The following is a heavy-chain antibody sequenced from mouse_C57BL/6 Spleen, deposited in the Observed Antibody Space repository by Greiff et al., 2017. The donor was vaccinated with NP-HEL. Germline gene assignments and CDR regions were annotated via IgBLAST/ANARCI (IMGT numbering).Heavy chain of an antibody. CDR2: IDPSDSYT. CDR1: GYTFTSYW. D-gene: IGHD1-1*02. V-gene: IGHV1-69*01. Sequence: QVQLQQPGAELVMPGASVKLSCKASGYTFTSYWMHWVKQRPGQGLEWIGEIDPSDSYTNYIQKFKGKSTLTVDKSSSTAYMQLSSLTSEDSAVYYCAMVGTWAMDYWGQGTSVTVSS. CDR3: AMVGTWAMDY. J-gene: IGHJ4*01.